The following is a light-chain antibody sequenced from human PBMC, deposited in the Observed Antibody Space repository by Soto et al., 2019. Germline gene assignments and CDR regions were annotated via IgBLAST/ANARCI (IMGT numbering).Light chain of an antibody. CDR1: QSVSSTY. V-gene: IGKV3-20*01. J-gene: IGKJ2*01. CDR2: GAS. CDR3: QQYGSSPYT. Sequence: EIVLTQSPGTLSLSPGERATLSCRASQSVSSTYLAWYQQKPGQAPRLLIYGASIRATGVPDRFSGSGSGTDFTLTISRLEPEDFAVYYCQQYGSSPYTFVQGTELEIK.